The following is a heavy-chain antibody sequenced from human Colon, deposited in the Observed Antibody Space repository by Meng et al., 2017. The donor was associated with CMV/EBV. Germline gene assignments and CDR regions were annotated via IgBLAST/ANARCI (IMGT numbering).Heavy chain of an antibody. CDR1: GGSLSSGNHH. J-gene: IGHJ5*02. D-gene: IGHD3-22*01. Sequence: CPGPGGSLSSGNHHWTWIRQHPGKGLEWIASIYNTETTYYNPSLKSRVTMSVDSSKNQFFLNLNSVTAADTAVYYCATYYEGRGGQGPWGQGTLVTVSS. CDR2: IYNTETT. V-gene: IGHV4-31*03. CDR3: ATYYEGRGGQGP.